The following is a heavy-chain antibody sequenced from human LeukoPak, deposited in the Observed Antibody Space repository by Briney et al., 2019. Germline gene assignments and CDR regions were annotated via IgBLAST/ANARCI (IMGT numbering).Heavy chain of an antibody. Sequence: ASVQVSCKGSGCTFTCYCIRWVRPAPSKGLDWMGCISAYNGNTNYAQRLQGRVTMTTDTSTSTAYMELRSLRSDDTAVYYCARGFHYATNYFDYWGQGTLVTVSS. CDR3: ARGFHYATNYFDY. CDR2: ISAYNGNT. CDR1: GCTFTCYC. J-gene: IGHJ4*02. V-gene: IGHV1-18*01. D-gene: IGHD4-17*01.